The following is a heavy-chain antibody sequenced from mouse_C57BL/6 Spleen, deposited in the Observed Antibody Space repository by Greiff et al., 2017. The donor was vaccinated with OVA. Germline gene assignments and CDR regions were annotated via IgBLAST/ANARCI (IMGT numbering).Heavy chain of an antibody. V-gene: IGHV1-82*01. CDR1: GYAFSSSW. CDR2: IYPGDGDT. D-gene: IGHD1-1*01. Sequence: VQLQQSGPELVKPGASVKISCKASGYAFSSSWMNWVKQRPGKGLEWIGRIYPGDGDTNYNGKFKGKATLTADKSSSTACMQLSSLTSEDSAVYFCARSSYYGSSYSDYWGQGTTLTVSS. CDR3: ARSSYYGSSYSDY. J-gene: IGHJ2*01.